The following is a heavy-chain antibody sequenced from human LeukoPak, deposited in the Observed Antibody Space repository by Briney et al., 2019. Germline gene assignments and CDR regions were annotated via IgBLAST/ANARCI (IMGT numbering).Heavy chain of an antibody. CDR2: VYYDGTS. D-gene: IGHD5-24*01. Sequence: PSEARSLTCPVSGSSINSHSYYWAWIRQPPGKGLEGTGSVYYDGTSYSNPSLKSRAAVFVDTSRDQFSLDLSFVTAADTALYYCVRHISTNTGYFDSCGQGTLVSVSS. J-gene: IGHJ4*02. CDR1: GSSINSHSYY. CDR3: VRHISTNTGYFDS. V-gene: IGHV4-39*01.